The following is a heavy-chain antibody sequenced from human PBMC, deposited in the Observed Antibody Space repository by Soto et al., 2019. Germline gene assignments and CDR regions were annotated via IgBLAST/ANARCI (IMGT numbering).Heavy chain of an antibody. D-gene: IGHD3-10*01. J-gene: IGHJ4*02. Sequence: GGSLRLSCAASGFTFSSYSMNWVRQAPGKGLEWVSSISSSSSYIYYADSVKGRVTISRDNAKNSLYLQMNSLRAEDTAVYYCARVSYGSGSYYDYWGQGTLVTVSS. CDR1: GFTFSSYS. CDR3: ARVSYGSGSYYDY. CDR2: ISSSSSYI. V-gene: IGHV3-21*01.